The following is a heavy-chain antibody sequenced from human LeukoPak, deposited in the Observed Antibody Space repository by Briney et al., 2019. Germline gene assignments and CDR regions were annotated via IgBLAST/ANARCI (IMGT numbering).Heavy chain of an antibody. CDR3: AKDFQMVRGVVNWFDP. D-gene: IGHD3-10*01. V-gene: IGHV3-30*18. CDR1: GFTFSSYG. CDR2: ISYDGSNK. J-gene: IGHJ5*02. Sequence: GGALRLSCAASGFTFSSYGMQWVRQAPGKGLEWVAVISYDGSNKYYADSVTGRFTISRDNSKNTLYLQMNSLRAEDTAVYYCAKDFQMVRGVVNWFDPWGQGTLVTVSS.